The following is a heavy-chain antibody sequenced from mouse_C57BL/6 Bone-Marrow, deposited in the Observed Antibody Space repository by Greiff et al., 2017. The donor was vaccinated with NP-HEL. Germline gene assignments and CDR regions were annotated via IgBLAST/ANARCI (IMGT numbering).Heavy chain of an antibody. J-gene: IGHJ2*01. D-gene: IGHD1-1*01. Sequence: QVQLQQPGAELARPGSSVKLSCKASGYTFTSYWMHWVKQRPIQGLEWIGNIDPSDSETHYNQKFKDKATLTVDKSSSTAYMQLSSLTYEDSAVYYCACIYYYGSSLYFDYWGQGTTLTVSS. CDR1: GYTFTSYW. CDR2: IDPSDSET. CDR3: ACIYYYGSSLYFDY. V-gene: IGHV1-52*01.